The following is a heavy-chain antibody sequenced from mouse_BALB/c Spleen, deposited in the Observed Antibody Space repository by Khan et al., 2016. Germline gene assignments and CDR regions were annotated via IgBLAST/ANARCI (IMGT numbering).Heavy chain of an antibody. CDR2: IDPANGNT. Sequence: VQLQQSGAELVKPGASVKLSCTASGFNIKDTYMHWVKQRPEQGLEWIGRIDPANGNTKYDPKFQGKATITADTSSTTAYLPLSSLTSEDTAVDYCARRPYGDWYFDGWGAGTTVTVSS. CDR1: GFNIKDTY. J-gene: IGHJ1*01. D-gene: IGHD2-10*02. V-gene: IGHV14-3*02. CDR3: ARRPYGDWYFDG.